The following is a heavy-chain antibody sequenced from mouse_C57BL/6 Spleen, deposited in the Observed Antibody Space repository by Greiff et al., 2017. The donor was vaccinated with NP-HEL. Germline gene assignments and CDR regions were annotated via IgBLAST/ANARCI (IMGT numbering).Heavy chain of an antibody. CDR2: IDPSDSET. CDR3: ARSGGSSYGENWYFDV. Sequence: VQLQQPGAELVRPGSSVKLSCKASGYTFTSYWMPWVKQRPIQGLEWIGNIDPSDSETHYNQKFKDKATLTVDKSSSTAYMQLSSLTSEDSAVYYCARSGGSSYGENWYFDVWGTGTTVTVSS. J-gene: IGHJ1*03. D-gene: IGHD1-1*01. CDR1: GYTFTSYW. V-gene: IGHV1-52*01.